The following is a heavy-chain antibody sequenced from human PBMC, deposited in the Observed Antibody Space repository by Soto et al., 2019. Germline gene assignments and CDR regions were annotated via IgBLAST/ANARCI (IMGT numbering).Heavy chain of an antibody. V-gene: IGHV3-23*01. J-gene: IGHJ4*02. D-gene: IGHD3-22*01. Sequence: PGGSLRLSCAASGFTFSSYAMSRVRQAPGKGLEWVSAISGSGGSTYYADSVKGRFTISRDNSKNTLYLQMNSLRAEDTAVYYCAKDFRRPRYYYDSSGLHPHDYWGQGTLVTVSS. CDR3: AKDFRRPRYYYDSSGLHPHDY. CDR2: ISGSGGST. CDR1: GFTFSSYA.